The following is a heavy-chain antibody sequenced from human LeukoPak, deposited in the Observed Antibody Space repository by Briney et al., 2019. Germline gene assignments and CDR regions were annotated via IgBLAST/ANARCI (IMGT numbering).Heavy chain of an antibody. J-gene: IGHJ5*02. D-gene: IGHD6-6*01. CDR1: GGSFSGYH. CDR2: INHSGST. Sequence: SETLSLTCAVYGGSFSGYHWSWIRQPPGKGLEWIGEINHSGSTNYNPSLKSRVTISVDTSKNQFSLKLSSVTAADTAVYYCARGRIAARNWFDPWGQGTLVTVSS. V-gene: IGHV4-34*01. CDR3: ARGRIAARNWFDP.